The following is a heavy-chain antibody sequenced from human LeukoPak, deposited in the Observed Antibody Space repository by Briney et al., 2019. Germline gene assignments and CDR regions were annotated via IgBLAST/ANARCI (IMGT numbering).Heavy chain of an antibody. J-gene: IGHJ3*02. CDR3: AKDLCAVTTGCAFDI. CDR1: GFTFNEYA. D-gene: IGHD4-17*01. V-gene: IGHV3-9*03. Sequence: GRSLRLSCAASGFTFNEYAMHWVRQAPGKGLEWVSGISWNSGSIGYADSVKGRFTISRDNAKNSLYLQMNSLRAEDMALYYCAKDLCAVTTGCAFDIWGQGTMVTVSS. CDR2: ISWNSGSI.